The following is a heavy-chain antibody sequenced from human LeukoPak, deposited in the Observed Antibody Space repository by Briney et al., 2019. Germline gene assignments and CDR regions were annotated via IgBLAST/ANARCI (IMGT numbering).Heavy chain of an antibody. J-gene: IGHJ4*02. D-gene: IGHD6-6*01. CDR1: GGSISTYY. V-gene: IGHV4-59*07. CDR2: IFYTGST. Sequence: PSDTLSLTCTVSGGSISTYYWSWIRQPPGKGLEWLGYIFYTGSTNYNPSLKSRVTMSIDTSKNQFSLKLSSVTAADTAVYYCTRTYSSSSIDYWGQGALVTVSS. CDR3: TRTYSSSSIDY.